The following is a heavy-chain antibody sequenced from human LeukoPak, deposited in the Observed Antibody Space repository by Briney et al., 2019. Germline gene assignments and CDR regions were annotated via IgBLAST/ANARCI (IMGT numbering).Heavy chain of an antibody. CDR1: GFTFSTYS. Sequence: KPGGSLRLSCAASGFTFSTYSMNWVRQAPGKGLEWVSSISSTSSYIYYADSVKGRFTISRDNAKNSLYLQMNSLRAEATAVYYCAREDAFDIWGQGTMVTVSS. V-gene: IGHV3-21*01. CDR2: ISSTSSYI. J-gene: IGHJ3*02. CDR3: AREDAFDI.